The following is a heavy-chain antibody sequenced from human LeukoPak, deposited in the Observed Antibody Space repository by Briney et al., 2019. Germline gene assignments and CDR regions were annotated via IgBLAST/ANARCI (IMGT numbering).Heavy chain of an antibody. D-gene: IGHD3-22*01. V-gene: IGHV3-23*01. CDR3: AKDRPNYYGSNGHYYRRDGDY. CDR1: GFTFSIYA. CDR2: ITSSSDGT. Sequence: GGSLRLSCAASGFTFSIYAMSWVRQAPGKGLQWVSSITSSSDGTYYADSVKGRFTISRDNSENMLYLQMNSLRVEDTAVYFCAKDRPNYYGSNGHYYRRDGDYWGQGTLVTVSS. J-gene: IGHJ4*02.